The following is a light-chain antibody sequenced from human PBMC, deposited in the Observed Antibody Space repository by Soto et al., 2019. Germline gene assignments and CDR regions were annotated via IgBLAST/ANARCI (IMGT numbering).Light chain of an antibody. CDR1: QSVSSY. CDR3: QQRSNWPKLT. Sequence: EIVLTQSPGTLSLSPGEGATLSCRASQSVSSYLAWYQQKPGQAPRLLIYDASNRATGIPARFSGSGSGTDFTLTISSLEPEDFAVYYCQQRSNWPKLTFGGGTKVEIK. V-gene: IGKV3-11*01. CDR2: DAS. J-gene: IGKJ4*01.